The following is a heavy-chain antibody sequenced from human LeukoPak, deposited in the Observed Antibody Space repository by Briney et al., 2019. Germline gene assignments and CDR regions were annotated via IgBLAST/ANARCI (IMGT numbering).Heavy chain of an antibody. V-gene: IGHV3-64*04. CDR2: INDNGRST. CDR1: GFTFSKYA. D-gene: IGHD6-19*01. J-gene: IGHJ4*02. CDR3: ARELEIAVAGTLGY. Sequence: PGGSLRLSCSASGFTFSKYAMHWVRQAPGKGLEYVSAINDNGRSTYYADSVKGRFTISRDHSKNTLYLQMKSLRAEDTAVYYCARELEIAVAGTLGYWGQGTLVTVSS.